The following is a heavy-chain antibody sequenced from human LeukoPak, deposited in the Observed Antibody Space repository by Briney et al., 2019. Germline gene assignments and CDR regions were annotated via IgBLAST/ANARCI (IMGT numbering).Heavy chain of an antibody. CDR2: ISAYNGNT. Sequence: ASVKVSCKASGYPFTSYGISWVRQAPGQGLEWMGWISAYNGNTNYAQKLQGRVTMTTDTSTSTAYMELRSLRSDDTAVYYCAREWHYYDSSGYTNWFDPWGQGTLVTVSS. J-gene: IGHJ5*02. D-gene: IGHD3-22*01. V-gene: IGHV1-18*01. CDR3: AREWHYYDSSGYTNWFDP. CDR1: GYPFTSYG.